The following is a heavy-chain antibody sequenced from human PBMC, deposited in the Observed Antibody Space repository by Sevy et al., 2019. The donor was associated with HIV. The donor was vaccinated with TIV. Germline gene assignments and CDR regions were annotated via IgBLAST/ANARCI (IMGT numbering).Heavy chain of an antibody. D-gene: IGHD3-9*01. J-gene: IGHJ3*02. V-gene: IGHV4-34*01. CDR3: ARVAIRYFDWLSKRGAFDI. CDR1: GGSFSGYY. Sequence: SETLSLTCAVYGGSFSGYYWSWIRQPPGKGLEWIGEINHSGSTNYNPSLKSRVTISVDTSQNQFSLKLSSVTAADTAVYYCARVAIRYFDWLSKRGAFDIWGQGTMVTVSS. CDR2: INHSGST.